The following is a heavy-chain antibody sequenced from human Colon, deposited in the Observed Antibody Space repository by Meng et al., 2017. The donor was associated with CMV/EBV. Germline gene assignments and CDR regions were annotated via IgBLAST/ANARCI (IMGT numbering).Heavy chain of an antibody. V-gene: IGHV1-18*01. Sequence: VHSGHGDKKPGASMKVSCKGSGYTFTRTGIAWMRLAPGQGLEWMGWFSAYNGNTDYEQKFQGRVTMTTDASTSTAYMELGSLTSDDSAMYYCARDPLRWGAGDYHYYGMDVWGQGTMVTVSS. D-gene: IGHD3-16*01. J-gene: IGHJ6*02. CDR1: GYTFTRTG. CDR2: FSAYNGNT. CDR3: ARDPLRWGAGDYHYYGMDV.